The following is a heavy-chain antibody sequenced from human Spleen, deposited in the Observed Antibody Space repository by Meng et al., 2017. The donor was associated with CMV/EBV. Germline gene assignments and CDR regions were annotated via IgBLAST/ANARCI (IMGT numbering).Heavy chain of an antibody. J-gene: IGHJ4*02. D-gene: IGHD2-2*02. CDR1: GYTFTGYY. V-gene: IGHV1-2*02. Sequence: ASVKVSCKTSGYTFTGYYLPWVRQAPGQGLEWMGWINPNSGATNFAQKFQGRVTMTRDTSISTAYMELRRLTSDDTAVYYCARATENFVVEPPAILFDYWGQGTLVTVSS. CDR2: INPNSGAT. CDR3: ARATENFVVEPPAILFDY.